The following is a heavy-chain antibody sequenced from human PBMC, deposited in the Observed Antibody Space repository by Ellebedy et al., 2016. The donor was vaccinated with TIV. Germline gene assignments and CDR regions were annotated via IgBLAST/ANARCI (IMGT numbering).Heavy chain of an antibody. Sequence: ESLKISXAASRFIVSHNEMTWVRQAPGKGLEWVSSISGSSTYYADSTKGRFTISRDSSKNTLYLQMTSLRAEDTTVYYCASSHDVYNPFHSWGQGALVTVSS. J-gene: IGHJ5*02. D-gene: IGHD5-24*01. CDR2: ISGSST. V-gene: IGHV3-38*03. CDR3: ASSHDVYNPFHS. CDR1: RFIVSHNE.